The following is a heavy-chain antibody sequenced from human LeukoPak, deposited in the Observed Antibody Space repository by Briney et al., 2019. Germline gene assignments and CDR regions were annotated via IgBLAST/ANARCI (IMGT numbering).Heavy chain of an antibody. J-gene: IGHJ3*02. CDR1: GGSISSGGYY. Sequence: PSETLSLTCSVSGGSISSGGYYWSWIRQHPGKGLEWIGYIYYSGSTYYNPSLKSRVTISVDTSKNQFSLKLSSVTAADTAEYYCATALRYSDAFDIWGQGTMVTLSS. CDR2: IYYSGST. D-gene: IGHD1-14*01. CDR3: ATALRYSDAFDI. V-gene: IGHV4-31*03.